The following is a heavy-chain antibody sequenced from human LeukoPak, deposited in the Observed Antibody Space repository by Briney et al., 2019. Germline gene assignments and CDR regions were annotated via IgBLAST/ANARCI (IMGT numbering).Heavy chain of an antibody. Sequence: PGGSLRLSCVVSGFXFSNYVMTWVRQVPGKGLEWVSAISGSGGSTYYADSVKGRFTISRDNSKNTLYLQISSLRGEDTATYYCAKRAFFFYGPGSYLDYWGQGILVTVSS. V-gene: IGHV3-23*01. J-gene: IGHJ4*01. CDR3: AKRAFFFYGPGSYLDY. D-gene: IGHD3-10*01. CDR1: GFXFSNYV. CDR2: ISGSGGST.